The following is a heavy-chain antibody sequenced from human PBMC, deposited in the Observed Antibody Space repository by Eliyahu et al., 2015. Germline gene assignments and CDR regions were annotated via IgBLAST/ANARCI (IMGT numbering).Heavy chain of an antibody. J-gene: IGHJ3*02. CDR2: ISSSSSYI. D-gene: IGHD1-7*01. Sequence: EVQLVESGGGLVKPGGSLRLSCAASGFTFISYSMNWVRQAPGKGLEWVSSISSSSSYIYYADSVKGRFTISRDNAKNSLYLQMNSLRAEDTAVYYCARDLGEGLELHQDAFDIWGQGTMVTVSS. CDR3: ARDLGEGLELHQDAFDI. CDR1: GFTFISYS. V-gene: IGHV3-21*01.